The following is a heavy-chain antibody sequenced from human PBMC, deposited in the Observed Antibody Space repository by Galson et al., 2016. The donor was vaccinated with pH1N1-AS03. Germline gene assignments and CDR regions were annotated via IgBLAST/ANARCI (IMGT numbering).Heavy chain of an antibody. CDR3: AKFSSSFAFDI. D-gene: IGHD6-6*01. J-gene: IGHJ3*02. CDR2: ISISGNDT. V-gene: IGHV3-23*01. CDR1: GFTFRTYA. Sequence: LRLSCAASGFTFRTYAMNWVRQAPGKGLECVSVISISGNDTNYADSVKDRFTISRDNSKNMLYLQMNSLRAEDTAVYYCAKFSSSFAFDIWGQGTMVTVSS.